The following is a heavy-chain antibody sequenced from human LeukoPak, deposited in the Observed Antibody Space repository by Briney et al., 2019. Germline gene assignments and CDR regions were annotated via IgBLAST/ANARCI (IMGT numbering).Heavy chain of an antibody. Sequence: PGGSLRLSCAASGFTFSSYWMTWVRQAPGKGLEWVAYMKQDGSEIYYVDSVEGRFTISRDNANNSLYLQMNSLRAEDTALYYCARGVYQFDYWGQGTLVTVSS. J-gene: IGHJ4*02. CDR2: MKQDGSEI. CDR3: ARGVYQFDY. CDR1: GFTFSSYW. D-gene: IGHD3-16*02. V-gene: IGHV3-7*01.